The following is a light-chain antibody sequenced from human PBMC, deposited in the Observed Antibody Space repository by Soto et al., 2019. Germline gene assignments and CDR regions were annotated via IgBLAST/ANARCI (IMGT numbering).Light chain of an antibody. CDR3: QQSYSTPPT. Sequence: DIQMTQSPSSLSASVGDRVTITCRSSQSISSYLNWYQQKPGKAPKLLIYAASSLQSGVPSRFSGSGSGTDFTLTIRSLQHEDFATYYCQQSYSTPPTFGQGTKVDIK. J-gene: IGKJ1*01. CDR2: AAS. CDR1: QSISSY. V-gene: IGKV1-39*01.